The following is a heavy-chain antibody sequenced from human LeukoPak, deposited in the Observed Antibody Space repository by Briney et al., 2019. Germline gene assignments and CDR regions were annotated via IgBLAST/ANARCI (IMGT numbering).Heavy chain of an antibody. CDR2: ISGSGDST. CDR1: GFTFSIYA. Sequence: GGSLRLSCAASGFTFSIYATSWVRQAPGKGLEWVSAISGSGDSTYYADAVKGRFTISRDNSKNTLYLQMNSLRAEDKAIYYCAKEGNGDYYFDYWGQGTLVTVSS. D-gene: IGHD4-17*01. V-gene: IGHV3-23*01. J-gene: IGHJ4*02. CDR3: AKEGNGDYYFDY.